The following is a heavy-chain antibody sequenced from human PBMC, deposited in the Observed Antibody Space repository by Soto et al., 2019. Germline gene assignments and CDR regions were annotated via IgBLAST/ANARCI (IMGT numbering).Heavy chain of an antibody. CDR3: ARDSDFYKADY. CDR1: GFTFSGYW. D-gene: IGHD2-21*02. CDR2: IMKDGGVK. J-gene: IGHJ4*02. V-gene: IGHV3-7*01. Sequence: EVHLVESGGGLVQPGGSLRLSCAASGFTFSGYWMGWVRQAPGKGLEWVASIMKDGGVKKYVDSVKGRFTISRDNAKNSLFLQMNSLRAEDTAVYYCARDSDFYKADYWGQGTLVPVSS.